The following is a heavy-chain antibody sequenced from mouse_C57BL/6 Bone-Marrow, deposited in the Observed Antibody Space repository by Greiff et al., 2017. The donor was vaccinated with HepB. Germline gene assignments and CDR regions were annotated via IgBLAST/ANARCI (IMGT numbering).Heavy chain of an antibody. CDR1: GYSFTGYF. D-gene: IGHD2-2*01. CDR3: ARSGGYDGYYYAMDY. V-gene: IGHV1-20*01. CDR2: INPYNGDT. J-gene: IGHJ4*01. Sequence: VHVKQSGPELVKPGDSVKISCKASGYSFTGYFMNWVMQSHGKSLEWIGRINPYNGDTFYNQKFKGKATLTVDKSSSTAHMELRSLTSEDAAVYYCARSGGYDGYYYAMDYWGQGTSVTVSS.